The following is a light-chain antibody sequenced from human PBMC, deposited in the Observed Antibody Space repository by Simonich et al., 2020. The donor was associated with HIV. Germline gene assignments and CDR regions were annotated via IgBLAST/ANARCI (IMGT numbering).Light chain of an antibody. V-gene: IGLV2-14*01. CDR2: DVS. Sequence: QSALTQPASVSGSPGQSITISCTETSSDFGGYNSVSWYQQHPGKAPKLMIYDVSRRPSGVSNRFSGSKSGNTASLTISGLQAEDEADYYCSSYTSSSTLVFGGGTKLTVL. CDR3: SSYTSSSTLV. J-gene: IGLJ3*02. CDR1: SSDFGGYNS.